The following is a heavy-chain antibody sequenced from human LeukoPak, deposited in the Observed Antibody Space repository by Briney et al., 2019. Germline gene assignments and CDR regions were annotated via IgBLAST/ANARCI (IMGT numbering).Heavy chain of an antibody. Sequence: PSETLSLTCTVSGGSVSSGRYYWSWIRQPPGKGLEWIGYIYYSGSTNYNPSLKSRVTISVDTSKNQFSLKLGSVTAADTAVYYCARAGRAAADNWFDPWGQGTLVTVSS. CDR3: ARAGRAAADNWFDP. CDR2: IYYSGST. V-gene: IGHV4-61*01. CDR1: GGSVSSGRYY. D-gene: IGHD6-13*01. J-gene: IGHJ5*02.